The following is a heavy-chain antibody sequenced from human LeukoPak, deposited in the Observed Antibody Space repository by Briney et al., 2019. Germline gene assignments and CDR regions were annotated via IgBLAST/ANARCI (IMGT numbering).Heavy chain of an antibody. CDR1: GGSISSSSYY. CDR3: ARDDPYGAGTTIGAFDI. V-gene: IGHV4-39*07. Sequence: PSETLSLTCTVSGGSISSSSYYWGWIRQPPGKGLEWIGSIYYSGSTYYNPSLKSRVTISVDTSKNQFSLKLSSVTAADTAVYYCARDDPYGAGTTIGAFDIWGRGTMVTVSS. J-gene: IGHJ3*02. CDR2: IYYSGST. D-gene: IGHD1-1*01.